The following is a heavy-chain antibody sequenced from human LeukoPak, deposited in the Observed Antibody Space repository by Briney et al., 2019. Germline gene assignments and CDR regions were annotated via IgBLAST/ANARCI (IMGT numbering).Heavy chain of an antibody. J-gene: IGHJ6*03. Sequence: PSETLSLTCTVSGGSISSYYWSWIRQPPGKGREWIGCVYYSGSTNYNPSLKSRVTISVDTSKSQFSLKLSSVTAADTAVYYCARSGGYSYGPYYYYMDVWGKGTTVTVSS. CDR3: ARSGGYSYGPYYYYMDV. V-gene: IGHV4-59*01. D-gene: IGHD5-18*01. CDR2: VYYSGST. CDR1: GGSISSYY.